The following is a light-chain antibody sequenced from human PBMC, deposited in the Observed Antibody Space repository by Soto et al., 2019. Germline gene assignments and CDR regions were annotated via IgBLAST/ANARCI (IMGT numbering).Light chain of an antibody. V-gene: IGKV1-5*01. CDR1: QSINSY. CDR2: AAS. J-gene: IGKJ1*01. CDR3: QHYNSYSEA. Sequence: DIHMTLSPSSLSPSVGDRVTLTCRASQSINSYLNWYQQQPGKAPKFLIYAASSLQSGVPSRLSGSGSGTEFTLTISRLQSDDFATYYCQHYNSYSEAFGQGTKVDI.